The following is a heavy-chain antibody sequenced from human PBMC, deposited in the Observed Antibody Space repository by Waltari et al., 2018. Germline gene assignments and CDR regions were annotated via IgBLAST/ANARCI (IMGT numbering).Heavy chain of an antibody. CDR1: GFIFSSYS. D-gene: IGHD3-16*01. CDR3: TRGVRLEAAWVSYNWFDT. Sequence: QLVDSGGGLVKPGGSLRLSCAGSGFIFSSYSMPWVRQAPGKGLEWVSSISNSGSFVYYGDSVKGRFTISRDNAKNSLSLQMNNLRVEDTAVYYCTRGVRLEAAWVSYNWFDTWGQGTLVTVSS. CDR2: ISNSGSFV. V-gene: IGHV3-21*01. J-gene: IGHJ5*02.